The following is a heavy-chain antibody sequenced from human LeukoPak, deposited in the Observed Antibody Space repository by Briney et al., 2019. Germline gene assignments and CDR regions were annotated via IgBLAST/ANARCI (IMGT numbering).Heavy chain of an antibody. J-gene: IGHJ4*02. V-gene: IGHV3-7*01. CDR1: GFTFSDFW. CDR3: ARDLVGIVGATTVVY. Sequence: GGSLRLSCAASGFTFSDFWMSWVRQTPGKGLEWLANIKQDAIKKYYVDSVKGRFTISRNNAENSVYLQMNSLRAEDTAVYYCARDLVGIVGATTVVYWGQGTLVTVSS. D-gene: IGHD1-26*01. CDR2: IKQDAIKK.